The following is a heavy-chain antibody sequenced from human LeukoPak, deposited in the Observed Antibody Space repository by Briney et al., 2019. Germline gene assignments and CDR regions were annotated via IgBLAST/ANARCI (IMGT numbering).Heavy chain of an antibody. V-gene: IGHV3-33*01. Sequence: SGGSLRLPCEASGLIFSKFGMHWVRQAPGKGLEWVAVIRSDGKNAYYADSVRGRFTVSRDNSKNTLFLQMDSLRAEDTAVYYCARDRGWLQYFDFWGQGTQVTVSS. CDR2: IRSDGKNA. J-gene: IGHJ4*02. CDR1: GLIFSKFG. CDR3: ARDRGWLQYFDF. D-gene: IGHD5-24*01.